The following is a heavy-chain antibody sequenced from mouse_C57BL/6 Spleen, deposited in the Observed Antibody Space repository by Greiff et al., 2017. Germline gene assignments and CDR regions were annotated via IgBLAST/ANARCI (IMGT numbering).Heavy chain of an antibody. D-gene: IGHD2-4*01. V-gene: IGHV1-64*01. CDR2: IHPNSGST. CDR1: GYTFTSYW. J-gene: IGHJ2*01. Sequence: QVQLQQPGAELVKPGASVKLSCKASGYTFTSYWMHWVKQRPGQGLEWIGMIHPNSGSTNYNEKFKSKATLTVDKSSSTAYMQLSSLTSEDSAVYYCAIYDYDGVELFDYWGQGTPLTVSS. CDR3: AIYDYDGVELFDY.